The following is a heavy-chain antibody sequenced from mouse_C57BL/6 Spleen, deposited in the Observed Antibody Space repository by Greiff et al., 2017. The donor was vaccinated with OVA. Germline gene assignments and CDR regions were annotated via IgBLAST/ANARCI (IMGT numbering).Heavy chain of an antibody. Sequence: VQLQQSGAELVMPGASVKLSCKASGYTFTSYWMHWVKQRPGQGLEWIGEIDPSDSYTNYNQKFKGKSTLTVDKSSSTAYMQLSSLTSEDSAVYYCARSGTGDYWGQGTTLTVSS. D-gene: IGHD4-1*01. J-gene: IGHJ2*01. CDR3: ARSGTGDY. CDR2: IDPSDSYT. CDR1: GYTFTSYW. V-gene: IGHV1-69*01.